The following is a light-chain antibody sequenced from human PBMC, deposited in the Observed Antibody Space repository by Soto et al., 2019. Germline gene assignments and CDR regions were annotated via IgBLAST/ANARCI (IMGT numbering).Light chain of an antibody. CDR1: HGISNY. J-gene: IGKJ4*01. V-gene: IGKV1-27*01. Sequence: DIQMTQAPSSLSASVGDRVTITCRASHGISNYLAWYQQKPGKGPKRLIYAASTLQSGVPSRFSGRGSATAFTLTISRLQPEEVGTYSLQKYKSAPLTFGGGTKVELK. CDR2: AAS. CDR3: QKYKSAPLT.